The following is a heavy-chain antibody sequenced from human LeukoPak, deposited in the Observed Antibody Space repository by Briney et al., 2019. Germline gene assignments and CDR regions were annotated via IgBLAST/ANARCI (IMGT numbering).Heavy chain of an antibody. Sequence: GESPYISCKGSGYSFTSYWIGWVRQMPGKGLEWMGIIYPGDSDTRYSPSFRGQVTISADKSISTAYLQWSSLKASDTAMYYCARTYSSRWYSDYWGQGTLVTVSS. CDR1: GYSFTSYW. V-gene: IGHV5-51*01. D-gene: IGHD6-13*01. CDR3: ARTYSSRWYSDY. CDR2: IYPGDSDT. J-gene: IGHJ4*02.